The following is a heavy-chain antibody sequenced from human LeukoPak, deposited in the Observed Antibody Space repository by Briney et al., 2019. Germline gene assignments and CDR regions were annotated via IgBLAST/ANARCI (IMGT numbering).Heavy chain of an antibody. CDR1: GFTFSSYS. D-gene: IGHD5-12*01. J-gene: IGHJ4*02. CDR2: ISSSSSSYI. V-gene: IGHV3-21*01. CDR3: ARGYSGYPTLFDY. Sequence: GGSLRLSCAASGFTFSSYSMNRVRQAPGKGLEWVSSISSSSSSYIYYADSVKGRFTISRDNAKNSLYLQMNSLRAEDTAVYYCARGYSGYPTLFDYWGQGTLVTVSS.